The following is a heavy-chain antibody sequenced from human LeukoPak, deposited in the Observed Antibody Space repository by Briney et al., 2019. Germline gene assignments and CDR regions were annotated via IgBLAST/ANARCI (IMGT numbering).Heavy chain of an antibody. CDR2: INPDSGDT. V-gene: IGHV1-2*02. Sequence: GASVKVSCKASGYIFTDYYLHWVRQAPGQGLESLGWINPDSGDTNFAQDFQGRVSMTRDTSISTAYLELSRLTSDDTAYYYCARLWFGELSPFYYFDYWGQGTLVTVSS. J-gene: IGHJ4*02. D-gene: IGHD3-10*01. CDR1: GYIFTDYY. CDR3: ARLWFGELSPFYYFDY.